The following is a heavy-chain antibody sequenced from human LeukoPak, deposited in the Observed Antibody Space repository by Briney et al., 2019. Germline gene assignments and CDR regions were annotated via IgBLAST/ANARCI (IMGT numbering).Heavy chain of an antibody. CDR2: IYYSGST. CDR3: ARHSVVVSY. CDR1: GGSISSSSYY. V-gene: IGHV4-39*01. J-gene: IGHJ4*02. Sequence: SETLSLTCTVSGGSISSSSYYWGWIRQPPGKGLEWIGSIYYSGSTYYNPSLKSRVTISVDTSKNQFSLKLSSVTAADTAVYYCARHSVVVSYWGQGTLVTVSS. D-gene: IGHD3-22*01.